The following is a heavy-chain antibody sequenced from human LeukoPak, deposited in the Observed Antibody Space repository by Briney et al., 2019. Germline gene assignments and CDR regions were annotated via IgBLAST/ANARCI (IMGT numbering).Heavy chain of an antibody. CDR2: IHRSGSP. CDR3: AREILGGFNPGAY. Sequence: SETLSLTCTVSLDSTTSNFWSWVRQPPGKGLEWIGEIHRSGSPNYNPSLKSRVTISIDRSRNQIALELSSVTAADTAVYYCAREILGGFNPGAYWGQGTLVTVSS. D-gene: IGHD1-14*01. J-gene: IGHJ4*02. CDR1: LDSTTSNF. V-gene: IGHV4-4*02.